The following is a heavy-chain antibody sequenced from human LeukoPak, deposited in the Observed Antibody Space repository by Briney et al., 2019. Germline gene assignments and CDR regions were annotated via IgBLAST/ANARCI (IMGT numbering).Heavy chain of an antibody. CDR2: IYHSGST. CDR1: GDSISSTNYY. V-gene: IGHV4-39*07. Sequence: SETLSLTCTVSGDSISSTNYYWGWIRQPPGKGLEWIGSIYHSGSTNYNPSLKSRVTISVDTSKNQFSLKLSSVTAADTAVYYCARPRIPATATLYYFDYWGQGTLVTVSS. CDR3: ARPRIPATATLYYFDY. J-gene: IGHJ4*02. D-gene: IGHD2-15*01.